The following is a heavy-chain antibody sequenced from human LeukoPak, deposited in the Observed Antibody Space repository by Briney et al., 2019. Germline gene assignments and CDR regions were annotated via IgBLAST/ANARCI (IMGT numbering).Heavy chain of an antibody. CDR2: IWYDGSNK. V-gene: IGHV3-33*01. CDR1: GFTFSSYG. J-gene: IGHJ6*02. Sequence: PGGSLRLSCAAPGFTFSSYGMHWVRQAPGKGLEWVAVIWYDGSNKYYADSVKGRFTISRDNSKNTLYLQMNSLRAEDTAVYYCARDGGNSYYYYYGMDVWGQGTTVTVSS. D-gene: IGHD2-21*02. CDR3: ARDGGNSYYYYYGMDV.